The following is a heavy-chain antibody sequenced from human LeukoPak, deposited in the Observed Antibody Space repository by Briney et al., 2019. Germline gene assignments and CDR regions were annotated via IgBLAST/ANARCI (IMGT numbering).Heavy chain of an antibody. CDR2: INPNSGGT. CDR1: GYTFTGYY. D-gene: IGHD6-13*01. Sequence: ASVKVSCKASGYTFTGYYMHWVRQAPGQGLEWMGWINPNSGGTNYAQKFQGRVTMTRDTSISTAYMELSRLRPDDTAVYYCAKAGYSSSWLFDYWGQGTLVTVSS. V-gene: IGHV1-2*02. J-gene: IGHJ4*02. CDR3: AKAGYSSSWLFDY.